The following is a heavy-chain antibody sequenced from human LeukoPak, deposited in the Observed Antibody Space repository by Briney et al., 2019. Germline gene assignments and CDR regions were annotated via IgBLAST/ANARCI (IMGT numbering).Heavy chain of an antibody. CDR1: GGSISSGSYY. Sequence: PSETLSLTCTVSGGSISSGSYYWSWIRQPAGKGLEWIGRIYTSGSTNYNPSLKSRVTISVDTSKNQFSLKLSSVTAADTAVYYCARHHGPSMIVDLPPYFDYWGQGTLVTVSS. CDR2: IYTSGST. CDR3: ARHHGPSMIVDLPPYFDY. J-gene: IGHJ4*02. V-gene: IGHV4-61*02. D-gene: IGHD3-22*01.